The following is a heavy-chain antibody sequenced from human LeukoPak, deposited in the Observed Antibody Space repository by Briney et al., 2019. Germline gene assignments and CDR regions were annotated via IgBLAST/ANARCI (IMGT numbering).Heavy chain of an antibody. V-gene: IGHV3-33*01. CDR2: IWYDGSNK. D-gene: IGHD2-2*01. Sequence: GGSLRLSCAASGFTFSSYVMHWVRQAPGKGLEWVAVIWYDGSNKYYVDSVKGRFTIPRDNSKNTLFLQMNSLRAEDTAVYYCARDQTSCSGTSCFADYWGQGTLVTVSS. CDR3: ARDQTSCSGTSCFADY. J-gene: IGHJ4*02. CDR1: GFTFSSYV.